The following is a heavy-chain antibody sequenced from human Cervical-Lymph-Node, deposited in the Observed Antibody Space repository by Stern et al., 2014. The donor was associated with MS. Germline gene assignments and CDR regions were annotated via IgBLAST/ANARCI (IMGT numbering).Heavy chain of an antibody. D-gene: IGHD4-17*01. Sequence: VQLEESGAEVKKPGSSVKVSCKASGGTFSSYAISWVRQAPGQGLEWMGGIIPIFGTTNYAQKFRGRVTLTADDSTSTAYMELTSLRSEDTAVYYCARMTTVTDWGQGTLVTVSS. CDR2: IIPIFGTT. J-gene: IGHJ4*02. CDR3: ARMTTVTD. V-gene: IGHV1-69*01. CDR1: GGTFSSYA.